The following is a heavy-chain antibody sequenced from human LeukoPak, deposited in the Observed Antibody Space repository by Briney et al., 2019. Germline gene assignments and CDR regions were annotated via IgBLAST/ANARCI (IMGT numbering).Heavy chain of an antibody. J-gene: IGHJ6*03. D-gene: IGHD2-2*02. V-gene: IGHV1-69*13. CDR3: ASTRDGGVPAAIDYLDYYYYMDV. CDR1: GGTFSSYA. Sequence: VASVKVSCKASGGTFSSYAISWVRQAPGQGLEWMGGIIPIFGTANYARKFQGRVTITADESTSTAYTELSSLRSEDTAVYYCASTRDGGVPAAIDYLDYYYYMDVWGKGTTVTVSS. CDR2: IIPIFGTA.